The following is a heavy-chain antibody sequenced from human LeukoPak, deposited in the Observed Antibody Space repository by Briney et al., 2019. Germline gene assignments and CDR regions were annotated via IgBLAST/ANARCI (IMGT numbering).Heavy chain of an antibody. J-gene: IGHJ6*04. V-gene: IGHV4-59*01. CDR1: GGPINFY. CDR2: IYPNGST. CDR3: ARDVRRALRFNNFYPYFGMDV. D-gene: IGHD3-3*01. Sequence: SETLSLTCSVSGGPINFYWSWIRQSPGKGLEWIGCIYPNGSTSYNSSLKSRVTISLDTSKKQVSLMLNSVTAADTAVYYCARDVRRALRFNNFYPYFGMDVWGEGTRSSSPQ.